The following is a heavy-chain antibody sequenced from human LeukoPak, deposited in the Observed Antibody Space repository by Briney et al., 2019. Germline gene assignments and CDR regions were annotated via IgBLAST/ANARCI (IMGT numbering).Heavy chain of an antibody. J-gene: IGHJ5*02. CDR3: ARAYSSSWYWNWFDP. V-gene: IGHV4-4*08. CDR2: IYPTGST. CDR1: GGSITSYY. D-gene: IGHD6-13*01. Sequence: SETLSLACTVSGGSITSYYWTWIRQPPGKGLEWIGNIYPTGSTYYNPSLKSRVTTSVDTSKNQFSLKVSSVSAADTAVYYCARAYSSSWYWNWFDPWGQGTLVTVSS.